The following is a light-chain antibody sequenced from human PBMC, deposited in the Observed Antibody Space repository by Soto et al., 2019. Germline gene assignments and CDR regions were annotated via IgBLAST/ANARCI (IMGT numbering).Light chain of an antibody. CDR1: QSISRN. CDR3: HQYGTLPYA. V-gene: IGKV1-39*01. CDR2: AAT. J-gene: IGKJ2*01. Sequence: DIQMTQSPSSLSASVGDRVTIACRASQSISRNLNWYQQKPGKAPKLLIYAATTLQSGVPSRFSGSGSGTDFTLTISRLEPEDFAVYYCHQYGTLPYAFGQGTKLQIK.